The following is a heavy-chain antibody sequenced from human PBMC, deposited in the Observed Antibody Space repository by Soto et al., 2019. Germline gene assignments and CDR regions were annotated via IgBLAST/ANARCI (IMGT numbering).Heavy chain of an antibody. J-gene: IGHJ4*02. CDR1: GFSFSSFE. V-gene: IGHV3-48*03. Sequence: EVILVESGGGLARPGGSLRLSCATSGFSFSSFEMIWVRQAPGKGLEWISYISDSGSTMYYADSVKGRFTISRDNAKNSLYLQMSSLRVEDTALYYCARSTVTSDWGQGNQVTVSS. CDR2: ISDSGSTM. D-gene: IGHD4-17*01. CDR3: ARSTVTSD.